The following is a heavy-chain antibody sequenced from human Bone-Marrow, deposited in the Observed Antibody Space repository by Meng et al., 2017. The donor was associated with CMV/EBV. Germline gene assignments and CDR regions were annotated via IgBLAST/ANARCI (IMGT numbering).Heavy chain of an antibody. Sequence: ASVKVSCKASGYTFTSYYMHWVRQAPGQGLEWMGWINPNSGGTNYAQKFQGRVTMTRDTSISTAYMELSRLRSDDTAVYYCARGGGYSYGYSSGFDPWGQRTLVTVSS. CDR2: INPNSGGT. D-gene: IGHD5-18*01. V-gene: IGHV1-2*02. J-gene: IGHJ5*02. CDR3: ARGGGYSYGYSSGFDP. CDR1: GYTFTSYY.